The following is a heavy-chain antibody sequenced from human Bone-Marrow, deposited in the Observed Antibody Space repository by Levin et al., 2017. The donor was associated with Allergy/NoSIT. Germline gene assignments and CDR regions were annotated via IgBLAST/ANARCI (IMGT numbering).Heavy chain of an antibody. V-gene: IGHV3-33*01. D-gene: IGHD3-22*01. CDR3: ARAFTSGYFPLDY. CDR1: GFIFRSYG. CDR2: IWYDGSIK. Sequence: PGESLKISCAASGFIFRSYGMHWVRQAPGQGLEWVAFIWYDGSIKNYGDSVKGRFTISRDNSKNSLYLQMNSLRAEDTAIYYCARAFTSGYFPLDYWGQGTLITVSS. J-gene: IGHJ4*02.